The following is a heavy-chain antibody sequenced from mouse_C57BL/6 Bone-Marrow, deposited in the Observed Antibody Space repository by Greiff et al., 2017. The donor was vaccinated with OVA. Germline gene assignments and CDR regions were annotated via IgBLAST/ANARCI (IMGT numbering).Heavy chain of an antibody. J-gene: IGHJ3*01. CDR2: INPNNGGT. D-gene: IGHD2-1*01. CDR3: ALIYYGNLAWFAY. Sequence: EVQLQQSGPELVKPGASVKISCKASGYTFTDYYMNWVKQSHGKSLEWIGDINPNNGGTSYNQKFKGKATLTVDKSSSTAYMELRSLTSEDSAVYYCALIYYGNLAWFAYWGQGTLVTVSA. CDR1: GYTFTDYY. V-gene: IGHV1-26*01.